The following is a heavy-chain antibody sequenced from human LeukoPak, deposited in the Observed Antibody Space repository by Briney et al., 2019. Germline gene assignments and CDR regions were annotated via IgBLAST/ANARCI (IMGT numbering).Heavy chain of an antibody. Sequence: GGSLRLSCAASGFIFSSYWMYWVRQAPGKGLVWVSRINNDGTGTTFADSVKGRFTISRDNAKNTLYLQMNSLRAEDTAVYYCAKDQRRVVGATHGDAFDIWGQGTMVTVSS. D-gene: IGHD1-26*01. CDR2: INNDGTGT. V-gene: IGHV3-74*01. CDR3: AKDQRRVVGATHGDAFDI. CDR1: GFIFSSYW. J-gene: IGHJ3*02.